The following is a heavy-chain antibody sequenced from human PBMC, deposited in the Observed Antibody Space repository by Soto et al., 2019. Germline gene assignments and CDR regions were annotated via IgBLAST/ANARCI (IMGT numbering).Heavy chain of an antibody. Sequence: EVQLVESGGGLVKPGGSLRLSCAASGFTFSSYSMNWVRQAPGKGLEWVSSISSSSSYIYYADSVKGRFTISRDNAKNSQYLQMNSLRAEDTAVYYCARDSGYGYYYYGMDVWGQGTTVTVSS. V-gene: IGHV3-21*01. CDR3: ARDSGYGYYYYGMDV. J-gene: IGHJ6*02. D-gene: IGHD5-12*01. CDR1: GFTFSSYS. CDR2: ISSSSSYI.